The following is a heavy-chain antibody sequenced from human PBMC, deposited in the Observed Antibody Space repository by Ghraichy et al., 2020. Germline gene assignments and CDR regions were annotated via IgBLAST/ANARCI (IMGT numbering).Heavy chain of an antibody. Sequence: LSLTCAASGFTFSSYAMHWVRQAPGKGLEWVAVISYDGSNKYYADSVKGRFTISRDNSKNTLYLQMNSLRAEDTAVYYCAREGYSYVPPFYFDLWGRGTLVTVSS. J-gene: IGHJ2*01. CDR1: GFTFSSYA. D-gene: IGHD5-18*01. V-gene: IGHV3-30-3*01. CDR2: ISYDGSNK. CDR3: AREGYSYVPPFYFDL.